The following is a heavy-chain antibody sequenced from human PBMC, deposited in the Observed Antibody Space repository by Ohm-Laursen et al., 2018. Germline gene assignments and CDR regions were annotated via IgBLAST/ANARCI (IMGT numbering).Heavy chain of an antibody. V-gene: IGHV3-33*06. Sequence: SLRLSCAAPGFTFSSYGMHWVRQAPGKGLEWVAVIWYNGSNKYYADPVKGRFTISRDNSKNTLYLQMNSLRAEDTAVYYCAKDRSSRWLVRTYFDYWGQGTLVTVSS. CDR1: GFTFSSYG. CDR3: AKDRSSRWLVRTYFDY. J-gene: IGHJ4*02. CDR2: IWYNGSNK. D-gene: IGHD6-19*01.